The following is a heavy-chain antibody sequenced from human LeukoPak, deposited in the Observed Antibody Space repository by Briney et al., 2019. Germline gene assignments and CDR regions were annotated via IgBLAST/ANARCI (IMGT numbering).Heavy chain of an antibody. CDR1: GFTFSSYG. CDR3: AKGRYFDWSPFDY. J-gene: IGHJ4*02. V-gene: IGHV3-23*01. CDR2: ISGSGGST. D-gene: IGHD3-9*01. Sequence: GGSLRLSCAASGFTFSSYGMIWVPQAPGKGLEWVSAISGSGGSTYYADSVRGRFTISRDNSKNTLYLQMNSLRAEDTAVYYCAKGRYFDWSPFDYWGQGTLVTVSS.